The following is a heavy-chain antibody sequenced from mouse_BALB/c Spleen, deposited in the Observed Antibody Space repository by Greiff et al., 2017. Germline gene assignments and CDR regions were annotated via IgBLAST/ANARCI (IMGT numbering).Heavy chain of an antibody. Sequence: EVQLVESGGGLVQPGGSLKLSCAASGFTFSSFGMHWVRQPPEQGLEWVAYISSGSSTTYYADTVKGRFTISRDKTKNTLFLQMTSLRSEDTAMYYCATDGYYGSSCYYGMDYWGQGTSVTVSS. D-gene: IGHD1-1*01. CDR2: ISSGSSTT. CDR3: ATDGYYGSSCYYGMDY. J-gene: IGHJ4*01. CDR1: GFTFSSFG. V-gene: IGHV5-17*02.